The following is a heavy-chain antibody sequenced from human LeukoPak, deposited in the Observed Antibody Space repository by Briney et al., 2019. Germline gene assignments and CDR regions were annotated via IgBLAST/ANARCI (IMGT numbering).Heavy chain of an antibody. CDR3: ARWNRRHYGDYLVVDPPSLRDDYYYYYYGMDV. V-gene: IGHV4-30-2*01. D-gene: IGHD4-17*01. J-gene: IGHJ6*02. CDR1: GGSISSGGYS. CDR2: IYHSGST. Sequence: PSETLSLTCAVSGGSISSGGYSWSWIRQPPGKGLEWIGYIYHSGSTYYNPSLKSRVTISVDRSKNQFSLKLSSVTAADTAVYYCARWNRRHYGDYLVVDPPSLRDDYYYYYYGMDVWGQGTTVTVSS.